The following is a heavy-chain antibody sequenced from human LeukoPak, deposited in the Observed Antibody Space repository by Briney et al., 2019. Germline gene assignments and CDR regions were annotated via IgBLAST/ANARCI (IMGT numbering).Heavy chain of an antibody. CDR2: ISYDGSNK. CDR1: GFTFSSYA. J-gene: IGHJ6*02. CDR3: ARGGGASRISFYYYGMDV. D-gene: IGHD1-26*01. Sequence: GGSLRLSCAASGFTFSSYAMHWVRQAPGKGLEWVAVISYDGSNKYYADSVKGRFTISRDNSKNTLYLQMNSLRAEDTAVYYCARGGGASRISFYYYGMDVWGQGTTVTVSS. V-gene: IGHV3-30-3*01.